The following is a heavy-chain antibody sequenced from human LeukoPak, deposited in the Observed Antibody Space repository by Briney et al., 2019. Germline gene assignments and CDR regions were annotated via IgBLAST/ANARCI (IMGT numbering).Heavy chain of an antibody. CDR3: ARGGGGYDSYWFGP. J-gene: IGHJ5*02. CDR2: IYYSGST. Sequence: SQTLSLTCTVSGGSISSGGYYWSWIRQHPGKGLEWIGYIYYSGSTYYNPSLKSRVTISVDTSKNQFSLKLSSVTAADTAVYYCARGGGGYDSYWFGPWGQGTLVTVSS. D-gene: IGHD5-12*01. CDR1: GGSISSGGYY. V-gene: IGHV4-31*03.